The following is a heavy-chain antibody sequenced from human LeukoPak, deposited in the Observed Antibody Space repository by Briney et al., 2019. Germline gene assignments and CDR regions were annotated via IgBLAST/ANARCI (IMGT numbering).Heavy chain of an antibody. CDR2: ISGSGDST. D-gene: IGHD3-9*01. J-gene: IGHJ4*01. V-gene: IGHV3-23*01. CDR1: GFTFSNYA. Sequence: GGSLRLSCAASGFTFSNYAMRWVRQAPGKGLEWVSGISGSGDSTYYADSVKGRFTISRDNAKNSLYLQMNSLRAEDTAVYYCAREGVRLHRWFFYYWGQGTLVTVSS. CDR3: AREGVRLHRWFFYY.